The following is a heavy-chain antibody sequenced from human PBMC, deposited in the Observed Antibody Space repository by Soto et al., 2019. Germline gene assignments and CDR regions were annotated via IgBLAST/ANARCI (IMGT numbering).Heavy chain of an antibody. D-gene: IGHD5-18*01. CDR2: IIPIFGTA. CDR3: ARANSDTAMVSAFDI. J-gene: IGHJ3*02. V-gene: IGHV1-69*06. CDR1: GGTFSSYA. Sequence: KVSCKASGGTFSSYAISWVRQAPGQGLEWMGGIIPIFGTANYAQKFQGRVTITADKSTSTAYMELSSLRSEDTAVYYCARANSDTAMVSAFDIWGQGTMVTVSS.